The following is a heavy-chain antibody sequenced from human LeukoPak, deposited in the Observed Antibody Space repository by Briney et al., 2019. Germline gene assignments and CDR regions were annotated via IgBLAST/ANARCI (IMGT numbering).Heavy chain of an antibody. CDR2: IYPIDSDT. V-gene: IGHV5-51*01. Sequence: LGESLKISCKGSGYTIGSFGSYWIAWVRRMPGKGLEWMGSIYPIDSDTRYNPSFEGQVTVSVDRSISTAYLQWSSLKASDTAMYYCARVNSARWLFDCWGQGSLLTVSS. CDR3: ARVNSARWLFDC. D-gene: IGHD2/OR15-2a*01. CDR1: GYTIGSFGSYW. J-gene: IGHJ4*02.